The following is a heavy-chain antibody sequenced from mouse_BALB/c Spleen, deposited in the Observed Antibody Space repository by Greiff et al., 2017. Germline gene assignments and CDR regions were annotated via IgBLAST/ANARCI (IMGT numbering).Heavy chain of an antibody. CDR1: GYSITSDYA. CDR2: ISYSGST. D-gene: IGHD2-4*01. CDR3: AILRPYYAMDY. V-gene: IGHV3-2*02. Sequence: EVKLLESGPGLVKPSQSLSLTCTVTGYSITSDYAWNWIRQFPGNKLEWMGYISYSGSTSYNPSLKSRISITRDTSKNQFFLQLNSVTTEDTATYYCAILRPYYAMDYWGQGTSVTVSS. J-gene: IGHJ4*01.